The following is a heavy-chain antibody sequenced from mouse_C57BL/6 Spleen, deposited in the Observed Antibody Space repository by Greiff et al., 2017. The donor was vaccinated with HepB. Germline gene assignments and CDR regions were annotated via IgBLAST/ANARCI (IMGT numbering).Heavy chain of an antibody. J-gene: IGHJ2*01. D-gene: IGHD2-1*01. CDR3: ARSTMVTKIFDY. CDR1: GYTFTDYN. V-gene: IGHV1-18*01. Sequence: VQLQQPGPELVKPGASVKIPCKASGYTFTDYNMDWVKQSHGKSLEWIGDINPNNGGTIYNQKFKGKATLTVDKSSSTAYMELRSLTSEDTAVYYCARSTMVTKIFDYWGQGTTLTVSS. CDR2: INPNNGGT.